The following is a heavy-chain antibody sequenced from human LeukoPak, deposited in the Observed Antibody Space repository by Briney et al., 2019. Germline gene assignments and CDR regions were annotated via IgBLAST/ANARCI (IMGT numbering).Heavy chain of an antibody. J-gene: IGHJ4*02. D-gene: IGHD3-10*01. CDR1: GGSISSSNW. CDR3: ARTRYYYNSRSYGAPYYFDY. Sequence: SETLSLTCAVSGGSISSSNWWSWVRQPPGKGLEWIGEIYHSGSTNYNQSLKSRVTISVDTSKNQFSLKLSSVTAADTAVYYCARTRYYYNSRSYGAPYYFDYWGQGTLVTVSS. CDR2: IYHSGST. V-gene: IGHV4-4*02.